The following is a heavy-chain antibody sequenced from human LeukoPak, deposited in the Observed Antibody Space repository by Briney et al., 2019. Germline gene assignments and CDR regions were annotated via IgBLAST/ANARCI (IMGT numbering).Heavy chain of an antibody. Sequence: LGESLKISCKGSGYSFTSYWIGWVRQIPGKGLEWMRIIYPGDSDTRYSPSFQGQVTISADKSISTAYLQWSSLKASDTAMYYCARTSRLRHYGSGSYFVDYWGQGTLVTVSS. CDR2: IYPGDSDT. CDR1: GYSFTSYW. V-gene: IGHV5-51*01. CDR3: ARTSRLRHYGSGSYFVDY. D-gene: IGHD3-10*01. J-gene: IGHJ4*02.